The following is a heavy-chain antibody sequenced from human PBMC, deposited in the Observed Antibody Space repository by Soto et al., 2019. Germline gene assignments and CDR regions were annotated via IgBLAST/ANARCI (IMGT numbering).Heavy chain of an antibody. CDR2: TSAYNGNA. Sequence: QVQLVQFGAEVKKPGASVKVSCKASGYTFTSYGISWVRQAPGQGLEWLGWTSAYNGNANYAQKLQGRVTMTTDTSTSTAYMELRSLRSDDTAVYFCARLQRYCTSASCSQFYFDFWGQGTLVTVSS. J-gene: IGHJ4*02. CDR3: ARLQRYCTSASCSQFYFDF. V-gene: IGHV1-18*01. D-gene: IGHD2-2*01. CDR1: GYTFTSYG.